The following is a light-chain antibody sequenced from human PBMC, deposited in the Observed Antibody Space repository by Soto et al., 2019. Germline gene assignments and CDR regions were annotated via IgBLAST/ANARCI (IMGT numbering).Light chain of an antibody. CDR2: SNN. J-gene: IGLJ2*01. CDR1: SSNIGSNT. Sequence: QSVLTQPPSASGTPGQRVNISCSGSSSNIGSNTVNWYQQLPGTAPKLLIYSNNQRPSGVPDRFSGSKSGTSASLAISGLQSEDEADYYCAAWDDSVNGPVFGGGTKLTVL. V-gene: IGLV1-44*01. CDR3: AAWDDSVNGPV.